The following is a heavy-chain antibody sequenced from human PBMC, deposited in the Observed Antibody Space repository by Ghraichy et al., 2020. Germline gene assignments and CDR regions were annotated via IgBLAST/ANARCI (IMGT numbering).Heavy chain of an antibody. CDR3: AKTPHTNSPSVDY. J-gene: IGHJ4*02. D-gene: IGHD1-1*01. CDR1: GFTFSSYT. V-gene: IGHV3-23*01. CDR2: INTIGSTT. Sequence: GRSLRLSCAASGFTFSSYTMSWVRQAPGKGLEWVSSINTIGSTTYYADSVKGRFTISRDNSKNTLYVQMNSLRAGDTAVYYCAKTPHTNSPSVDYWGQGTLVTVSS.